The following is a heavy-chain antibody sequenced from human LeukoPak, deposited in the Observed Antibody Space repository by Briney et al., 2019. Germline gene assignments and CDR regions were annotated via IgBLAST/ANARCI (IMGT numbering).Heavy chain of an antibody. D-gene: IGHD2-2*02. CDR1: GFTFSTYS. Sequence: GGSLRLSCAASGFTFSTYSMNWVRQAPGKGLEWVSSISSSGSYIYYADSVKGRFTISRDNAKNSLYLQMNSLRAEDTAVYYCAGEVDCISTSCYNEGLFDPWGQGTLVTVSS. CDR3: AGEVDCISTSCYNEGLFDP. V-gene: IGHV3-21*01. CDR2: ISSSGSYI. J-gene: IGHJ5*02.